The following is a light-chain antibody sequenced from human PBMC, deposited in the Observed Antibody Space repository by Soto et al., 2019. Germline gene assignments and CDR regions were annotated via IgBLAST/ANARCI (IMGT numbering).Light chain of an antibody. Sequence: VMTQSPLSLPVTLGQPPSIFCGSCQSLVYSDGNNYLDWYLQKPGQSPQLLIYFVSNRASGVPDRFSGSGSGTDFTLKISRVEPEDVGVYYCMQALQTRTFGQGTKVDIK. CDR3: MQALQTRT. CDR2: FVS. J-gene: IGKJ1*01. V-gene: IGKV2-28*01. CDR1: QSLVYSDGNNY.